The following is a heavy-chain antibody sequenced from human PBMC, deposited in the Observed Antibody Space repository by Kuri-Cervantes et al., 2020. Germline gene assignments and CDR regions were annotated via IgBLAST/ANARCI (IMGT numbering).Heavy chain of an antibody. D-gene: IGHD5-12*01. CDR1: GGSFSGYY. CDR2: IYHSGST. Sequence: GSLRLSCAVYGGSFSGYYWSWIRQPPGKGLEWIGEIYHSGSTYYNPSLKSRVTISVDTSKNQFSLKLSSVTAADTAVYYCARESGYDPGDNWFDPWGQGTLVTVSS. CDR3: ARESGYDPGDNWFDP. J-gene: IGHJ5*02. V-gene: IGHV4-34*01.